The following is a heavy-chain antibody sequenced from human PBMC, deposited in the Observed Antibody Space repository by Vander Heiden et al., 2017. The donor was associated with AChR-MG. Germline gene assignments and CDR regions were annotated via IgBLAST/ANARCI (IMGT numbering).Heavy chain of an antibody. CDR2: ISYSGST. Sequence: QLQLQESGPGLVKPSETMSLTCTVSGGAISSVSSDWGWIRRPPGKGLKWIGSISYSGSTYYNPSLESRVTISVDTSKNQFSLKLSSVTAADTAVYYCASSRHDYNNWFDPWGQGTLVTVSS. D-gene: IGHD4-4*01. J-gene: IGHJ5*02. CDR3: ASSRHDYNNWFDP. V-gene: IGHV4-39*01. CDR1: GGAISSVSSD.